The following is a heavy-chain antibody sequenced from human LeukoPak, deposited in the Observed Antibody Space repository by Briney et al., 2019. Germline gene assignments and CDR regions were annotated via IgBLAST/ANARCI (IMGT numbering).Heavy chain of an antibody. CDR3: ATYAGGSSKHFQN. Sequence: GESLKISCKGSGYSFPSNWIGWVRQMPGKGLEWMGIIYPGDSDTRYSPSFQGQVTISADKSIGTAYLHWSSLKASDTAIYYCATYAGGSSKHFQNWGQGTLVTVSS. J-gene: IGHJ1*01. CDR1: GYSFPSNW. CDR2: IYPGDSDT. V-gene: IGHV5-51*01. D-gene: IGHD3-10*01.